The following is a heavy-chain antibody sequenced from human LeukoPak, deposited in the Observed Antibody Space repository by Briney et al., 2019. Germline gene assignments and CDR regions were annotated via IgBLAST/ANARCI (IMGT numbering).Heavy chain of an antibody. CDR1: GGSISSSNKY. CDR3: ARYLGMSTMDY. V-gene: IGHV4-39*01. D-gene: IGHD5/OR15-5a*01. Sequence: SETLSLTCTVSGGSISSSNKYWGWIRQSPGKGLEWIGNFFYSGSTYYNPSLKSRVTISVDTSKNQFSLNLRSVTAADTAVYYCARYLGMSTMDYWGQGTLVTVSS. J-gene: IGHJ4*02. CDR2: FFYSGST.